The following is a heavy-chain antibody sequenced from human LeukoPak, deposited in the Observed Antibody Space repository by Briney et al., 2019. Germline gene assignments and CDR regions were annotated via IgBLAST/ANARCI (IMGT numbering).Heavy chain of an antibody. J-gene: IGHJ6*03. CDR1: GGSISSSSYY. V-gene: IGHV4-39*07. D-gene: IGHD6-13*01. CDR3: ARDGYSSSWPYYYYYYMDV. Sequence: SETLSLTCTVSGGSISSSSYYWGWIRQPPGKGLEWTGSIYYSGSTYYNPSLKSRVTISEDTSKNQFSLKLSSVTAADTAVYYCARDGYSSSWPYYYYYYMDVWGKGTTVTVSS. CDR2: IYYSGST.